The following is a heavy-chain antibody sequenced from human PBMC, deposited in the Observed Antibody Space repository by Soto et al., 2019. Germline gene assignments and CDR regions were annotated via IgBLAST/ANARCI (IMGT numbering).Heavy chain of an antibody. V-gene: IGHV2-26*01. CDR2: IFSNDEK. CDR1: GFSLRNARMG. CDR3: VRIPAAYGGWFDP. D-gene: IGHD2-2*01. Sequence: QVTLKESGPVLVKPTETLTLTCTVSGFSLRNARMGVSWIRQPPGKALEWLAHIFSNDEKSYSTSLKSRLTISKDTSKSQVLLTMTTMDPVDTATYYCVRIPAAYGGWFDPWGQGTLVTVSS. J-gene: IGHJ5*02.